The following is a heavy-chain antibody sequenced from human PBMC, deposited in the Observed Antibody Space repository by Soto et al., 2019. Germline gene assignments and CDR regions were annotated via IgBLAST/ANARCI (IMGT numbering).Heavy chain of an antibody. CDR2: ISYDGSNK. D-gene: IGHD3-22*01. CDR3: VRSMIIVVRLIGLDY. CDR1: GFTFRSYA. J-gene: IGHJ4*02. Sequence: QVQLVESGGGVVQPGGSLRLSCGASGFTFRSYAMHWVRQTPGKGLEWVAVISYDGSNKHYADSVKGRFSISRDNSKNMLYLQMDSPSTEDTAVYYCVRSMIIVVRLIGLDYWGQGTLVTVSS. V-gene: IGHV3-30-3*01.